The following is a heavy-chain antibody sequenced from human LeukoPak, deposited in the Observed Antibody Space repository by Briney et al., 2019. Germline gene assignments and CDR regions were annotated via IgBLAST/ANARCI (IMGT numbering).Heavy chain of an antibody. D-gene: IGHD2-21*02. CDR2: ISGSGGST. CDR3: AKDGSGDPPNHSGFDY. CDR1: GFTFSSYG. J-gene: IGHJ4*02. Sequence: GGSLRLSCAASGFTFSSYGMSWVRQAPGKGLEWVSAISGSGGSTYYADSVKGRFTISRDNSKNTLYLQMNSLRAEDTAVYYCAKDGSGDPPNHSGFDYWGQGTLVTVSS. V-gene: IGHV3-23*01.